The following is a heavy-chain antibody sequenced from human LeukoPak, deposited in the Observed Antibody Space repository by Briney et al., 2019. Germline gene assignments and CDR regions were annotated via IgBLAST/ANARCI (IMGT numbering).Heavy chain of an antibody. D-gene: IGHD5-18*01. J-gene: IGHJ4*02. CDR3: ASAYSYIHFDY. CDR1: GYSFTRNW. Sequence: GESLKISCEGSGYSFTRNWIGWVRPMPGKGLEWMGIIYPGDSDTRYSPSFQGQVTISADKSINTAYLQWSSLKASDTAMYYCASAYSYIHFDYWGQGTLVTVSS. V-gene: IGHV5-51*01. CDR2: IYPGDSDT.